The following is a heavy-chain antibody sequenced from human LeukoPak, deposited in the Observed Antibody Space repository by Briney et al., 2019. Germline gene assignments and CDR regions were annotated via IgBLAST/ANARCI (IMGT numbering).Heavy chain of an antibody. CDR2: ISSSSRYI. CDR3: ARDLGVGGSGTGHYFDY. V-gene: IGHV3-21*01. Sequence: GGTLTLSCAASGFTFSSYSMNWVRQAQGQGLEWVSSISSSSRYISYEDSVNGRITISRANAKNSLYLQMNSLRGEDTAVYYWARDLGVGGSGTGHYFDYWGQGTLFTVSS. J-gene: IGHJ4*02. CDR1: GFTFSSYS. D-gene: IGHD3-10*01.